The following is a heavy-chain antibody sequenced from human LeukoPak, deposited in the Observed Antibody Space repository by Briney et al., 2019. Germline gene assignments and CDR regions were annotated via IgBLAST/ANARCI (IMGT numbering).Heavy chain of an antibody. J-gene: IGHJ6*04. Sequence: GSLRLSCAASGFTFDDYAMHWVRQAPGKGLEWVSLIIWDGGSTYYSDSVKGRFTISRDNSRHTLYLQMNSLGAEDTALYYCAKDKEYSGFGPILSGYYYGMDVWGKGTTVTVSS. CDR3: AKDKEYSGFGPILSGYYYGMDV. CDR2: IIWDGGST. V-gene: IGHV3-43D*04. D-gene: IGHD5-12*01. CDR1: GFTFDDYA.